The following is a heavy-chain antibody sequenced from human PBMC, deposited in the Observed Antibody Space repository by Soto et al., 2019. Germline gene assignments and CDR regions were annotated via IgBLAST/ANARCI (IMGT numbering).Heavy chain of an antibody. Sequence: EVQQLESGGGLVQPGGSLRLSCAASGFTFSSYARSWVRQAPGKGLEWVSAISGSGGSTYYADSVKGRFTISRDNSKNTLYLQMNSLRAEDTAVYYCAKDGLRTPEAFDIWGQGTMVTVSS. CDR1: GFTFSSYA. CDR3: AKDGLRTPEAFDI. J-gene: IGHJ3*02. V-gene: IGHV3-23*01. D-gene: IGHD1-1*01. CDR2: ISGSGGST.